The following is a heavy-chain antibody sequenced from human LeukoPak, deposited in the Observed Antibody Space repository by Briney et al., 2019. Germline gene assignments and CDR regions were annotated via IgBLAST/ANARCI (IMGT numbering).Heavy chain of an antibody. CDR2: ISAYNGNT. D-gene: IGHD3-22*01. CDR1: GYTFSSSD. V-gene: IGHV1-18*01. CDR3: ARHVTYYSDSSGHDLVDY. J-gene: IGHJ4*02. Sequence: ASVKVSCKASGYTFSSSDISWVRQAPGQGLEWMGWISAYNGNTSYAQKVQGRVTMTTDTSTSTAYMEVRSLRSDDTAVYYCARHVTYYSDSSGHDLVDYWGQGTLVTVSS.